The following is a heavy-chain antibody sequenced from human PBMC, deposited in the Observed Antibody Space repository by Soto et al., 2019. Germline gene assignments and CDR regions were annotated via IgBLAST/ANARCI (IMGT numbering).Heavy chain of an antibody. Sequence: PGGSLRLSCAASGFTFSSYAMHWVRQAPGKGLEWVSVISYDSSNKYYADSVKGRFTISRDNAKNSLYLQMNSLRAEDTAVYYCARDPDHYYGPFDYWGQGTLVTVSS. V-gene: IGHV3-30*04. CDR1: GFTFSSYA. CDR2: ISYDSSNK. D-gene: IGHD3-10*01. CDR3: ARDPDHYYGPFDY. J-gene: IGHJ4*02.